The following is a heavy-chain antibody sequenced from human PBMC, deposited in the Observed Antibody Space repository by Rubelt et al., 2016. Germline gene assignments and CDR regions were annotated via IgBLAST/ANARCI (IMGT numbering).Heavy chain of an antibody. CDR3: ARGRRVVVVIATIHWFDP. CDR1: GYSISSGYY. D-gene: IGHD2-21*01. V-gene: IGHV4-38-2*02. CDR2: IYYSGST. Sequence: QLQLQESGPGLVKPSETLSLTCTVSGYSISSGYYWGWIRQPPGKGLEWIGYIYYSGSTNYNPSLKVGVTISVDTSKNQFSLKLSSVTAADTAVYYCARGRRVVVVIATIHWFDPWGQGTLVTVSS. J-gene: IGHJ5*02.